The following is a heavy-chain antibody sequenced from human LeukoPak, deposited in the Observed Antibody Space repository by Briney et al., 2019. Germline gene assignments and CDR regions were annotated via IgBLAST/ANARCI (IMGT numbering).Heavy chain of an antibody. D-gene: IGHD1-26*01. V-gene: IGHV3-23*01. Sequence: PGGSLRLSCAASGFTFRDYAMSWVRQAPGKGLEWVSSISMSGGGTNYAESVKGRFTISRDDSKSTLYLQMNSLRAEETAVYFCAKGGPLSGNYYFFDYWGQGALVTVSS. J-gene: IGHJ4*02. CDR1: GFTFRDYA. CDR2: ISMSGGGT. CDR3: AKGGPLSGNYYFFDY.